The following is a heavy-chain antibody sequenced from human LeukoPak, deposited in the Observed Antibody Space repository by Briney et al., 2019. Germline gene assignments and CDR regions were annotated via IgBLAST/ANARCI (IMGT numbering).Heavy chain of an antibody. CDR3: ASLVVVVAATYFDY. J-gene: IGHJ4*02. CDR2: IKQDGSEK. V-gene: IGHV3-7*01. D-gene: IGHD2-15*01. CDR1: GFTFSSYW. Sequence: PGGSLRLSCAASGFTFSSYWMSWVRQAPGKGLEGVANIKQDGSEKYYVDSVKGRFTISRDNAKNSLYLQMNSLRAEDTAVYYCASLVVVVAATYFDYWGQGTLVTVSS.